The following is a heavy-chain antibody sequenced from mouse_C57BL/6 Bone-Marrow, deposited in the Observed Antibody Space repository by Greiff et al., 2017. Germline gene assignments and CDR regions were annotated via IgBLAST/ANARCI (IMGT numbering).Heavy chain of an antibody. CDR2: IDPENGDT. CDR3: TAYGSFDY. D-gene: IGHD1-1*01. V-gene: IGHV14-4*01. CDR1: GFNIKDDY. Sequence: EVKVVESGAELVRPGASVKLSCTASGFNIKDDYMHWVKQRPEQGLAWIGWIDPENGDTEYASKFQGKATITADTSSNTAYLQLSSLTSADTAVYYCTAYGSFDYWGQGTSVTVSS. J-gene: IGHJ4*01.